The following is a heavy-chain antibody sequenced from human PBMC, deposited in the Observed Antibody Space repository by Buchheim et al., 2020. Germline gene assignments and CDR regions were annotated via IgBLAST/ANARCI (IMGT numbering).Heavy chain of an antibody. CDR1: GFTFSSYA. Sequence: QVQLVESGGGVVQPGRSLRLSCAASGFTFSSYAMHWVRQAPGKGLEWVAVISYDGSNKYYADSVKGRFTISRDNSKNTLYLQMNSLRAEDTAVYYCARDLEDIVVVPAATPPLGYGMDVWGQGTT. V-gene: IGHV3-30*04. J-gene: IGHJ6*02. CDR3: ARDLEDIVVVPAATPPLGYGMDV. D-gene: IGHD2-2*01. CDR2: ISYDGSNK.